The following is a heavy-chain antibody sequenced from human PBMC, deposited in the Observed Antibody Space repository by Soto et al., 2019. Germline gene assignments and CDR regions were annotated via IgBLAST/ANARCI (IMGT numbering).Heavy chain of an antibody. Sequence: GSLRLSCAASGFTFSSYAVSWVRQAPGKGLEWVSAISGSGGSTYYADSVKGRFTISRDNSKNTLYLQMNSLRAEDTAVYYCAKVGGSTSPFDYWGQGTLVTVSS. CDR3: AKVGGSTSPFDY. V-gene: IGHV3-23*01. D-gene: IGHD2-2*01. CDR2: ISGSGGST. CDR1: GFTFSSYA. J-gene: IGHJ4*02.